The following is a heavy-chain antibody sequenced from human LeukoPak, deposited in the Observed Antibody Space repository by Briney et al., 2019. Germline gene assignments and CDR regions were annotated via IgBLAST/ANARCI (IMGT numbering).Heavy chain of an antibody. CDR1: GYTFTGYY. Sequence: ASVKVSCKASGYTFTGYYMHWVRQAPGQGLEWMGWINPNSGGTNYAQKFQGRVTMTRDTSISTAYMELSRLRSDDTAVYYCARDYGDYHPHLDYWGQGTLVTVSS. D-gene: IGHD4-17*01. J-gene: IGHJ4*02. CDR2: INPNSGGT. CDR3: ARDYGDYHPHLDY. V-gene: IGHV1-2*02.